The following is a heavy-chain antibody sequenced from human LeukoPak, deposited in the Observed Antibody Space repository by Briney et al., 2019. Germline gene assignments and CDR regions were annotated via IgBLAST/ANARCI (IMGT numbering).Heavy chain of an antibody. CDR1: AYSFTDYY. CDR3: ARSSPTYYFDSSGYYYGDY. J-gene: IGHJ4*02. Sequence: GASVKVACKAYAYSFTDYYIHWVRQAPGQGLEWMGRINPNTGVTDYAQIFKGRVTMTRDTSISTAYMELSRLGSDDTAVYYCARSSPTYYFDSSGYYYGDYWGQGTLVTVSS. D-gene: IGHD3-22*01. V-gene: IGHV1-2*06. CDR2: INPNTGVT.